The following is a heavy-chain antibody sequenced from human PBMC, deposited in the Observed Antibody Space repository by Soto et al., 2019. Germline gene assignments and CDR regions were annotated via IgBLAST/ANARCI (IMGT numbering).Heavy chain of an antibody. V-gene: IGHV1-46*01. Sequence: QVQLVQSGAAVKRPGASVKVSCRASGYTFTTHYIHWVRQTHGQGPEWLGFINPDGGSTDSPQKFQGRVTRTRESSTGTVYMELSSLRSEATAVYYCKRVKYSSAYVLGGFDSWCQGTLVTVSS. J-gene: IGHJ4*02. CDR1: GYTFTTHY. D-gene: IGHD6-6*01. CDR2: INPDGGST. CDR3: KRVKYSSAYVLGGFDS.